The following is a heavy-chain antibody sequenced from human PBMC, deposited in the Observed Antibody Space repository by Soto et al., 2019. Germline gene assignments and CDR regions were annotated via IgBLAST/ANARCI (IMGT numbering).Heavy chain of an antibody. D-gene: IGHD5-12*01. V-gene: IGHV3-48*03. J-gene: IGHJ6*02. CDR1: GFTFSSYE. CDR3: ARDQVATVHGTYYYYGMDV. CDR2: ISSSGSTI. Sequence: EVQLVESGGGLVQPGGSLRLSCAASGFTFSSYEMNWVRQAPGKGLEWVSYISSSGSTIYYADSVKGRFTISRDNAKNSLYLQMNSLRAEDTAVYYCARDQVATVHGTYYYYGMDVWGQGTTVTVSS.